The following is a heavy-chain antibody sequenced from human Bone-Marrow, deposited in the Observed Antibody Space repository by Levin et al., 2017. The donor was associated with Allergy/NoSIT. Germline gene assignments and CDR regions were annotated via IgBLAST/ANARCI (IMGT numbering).Heavy chain of an antibody. Sequence: SQTLSLTCTVSGGSFSSGSYYWSWIRQPPGKGLEWIGYIYYSGSTNYNPSLKSRVTISVDTSKNQFSLKLSSVTAADTAVYYCARDRVADDYGMDVWGQGTTVTVSS. CDR1: GGSFSSGSYY. CDR2: IYYSGST. D-gene: IGHD3-3*01. J-gene: IGHJ6*02. CDR3: ARDRVADDYGMDV. V-gene: IGHV4-61*01.